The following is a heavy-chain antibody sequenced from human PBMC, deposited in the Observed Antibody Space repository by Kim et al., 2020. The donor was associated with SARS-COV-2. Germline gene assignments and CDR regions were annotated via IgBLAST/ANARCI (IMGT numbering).Heavy chain of an antibody. D-gene: IGHD1-26*01. J-gene: IGHJ4*02. V-gene: IGHV3-21*01. CDR1: GFTFSSYS. Sequence: GGSLRLSCAASGFTFSSYSMNWVRQAPGKGLEWVSSISSSSSYIYYADSVKGRFTISRDNAKNSLYLQMNSLRAEDTAVYYCARGDSGSYMGIGNWGQGTLVTVSS. CDR2: ISSSSSYI. CDR3: ARGDSGSYMGIGN.